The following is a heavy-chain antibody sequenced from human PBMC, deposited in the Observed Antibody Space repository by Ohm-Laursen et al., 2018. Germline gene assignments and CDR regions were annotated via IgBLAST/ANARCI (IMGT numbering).Heavy chain of an antibody. CDR1: GFTFSNYG. Sequence: SSLRLSCTASGFTFSNYGMHWVRQTPGKGLEWVAVISYDGSNKHYADSVKGRFTISRDNSKNTLYLQMNSLRAEDTAVYYCAKDPYYSSSSLYYYYGMDVWGQGTTVTVSS. J-gene: IGHJ6*02. D-gene: IGHD6-6*01. CDR2: ISYDGSNK. V-gene: IGHV3-30*18. CDR3: AKDPYYSSSSLYYYYGMDV.